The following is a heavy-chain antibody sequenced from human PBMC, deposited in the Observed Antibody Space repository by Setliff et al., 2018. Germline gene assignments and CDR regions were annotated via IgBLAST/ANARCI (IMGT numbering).Heavy chain of an antibody. CDR1: AFTFSDYY. D-gene: IGHD2-2*03. V-gene: IGHV3-11*01. Sequence: PGGSLRLSCAASAFTFSDYYMSWIRQAPGKGLEWVSYITSSGTTTFYTDSVKGRFAISRDNARNSLYLQMNSLRVEDTAVYYCARDGYPGTSWGQGTLVTVSS. J-gene: IGHJ5*02. CDR2: ITSSGTTT. CDR3: ARDGYPGTS.